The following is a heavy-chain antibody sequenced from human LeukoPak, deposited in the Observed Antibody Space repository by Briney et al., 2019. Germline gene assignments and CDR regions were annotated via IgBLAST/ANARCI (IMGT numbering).Heavy chain of an antibody. D-gene: IGHD3-22*01. CDR2: IRGSGDNT. CDR1: GLTFSSYA. CDR3: AKGPQSSAQYHFDY. Sequence: PGGSLRLSCAVFGLTFSSYAMTWVRQAPGKGLEWVSTIRGSGDNTYHADSVKGRLTISRDNSKSTLYLQMNSLRAEDTAVYYCAKGPQSSAQYHFDYWGQGTLVTVSS. J-gene: IGHJ4*02. V-gene: IGHV3-23*01.